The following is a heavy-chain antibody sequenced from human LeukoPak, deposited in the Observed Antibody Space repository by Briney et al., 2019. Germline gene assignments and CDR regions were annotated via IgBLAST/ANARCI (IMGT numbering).Heavy chain of an antibody. D-gene: IGHD3-10*01. CDR2: INPSSGST. CDR3: ARASSDFGELFP. CDR1: GYTFTIYY. J-gene: IGHJ5*02. Sequence: ASVTVSFTASGYTFTIYYMHWVRQAPGQGRERMGIINPSSGSTSYTQKFQGRVTMTRDTSTSTVYMDLSSLRSEDTAVYYCARASSDFGELFPWGQGTLVTASS. V-gene: IGHV1-46*01.